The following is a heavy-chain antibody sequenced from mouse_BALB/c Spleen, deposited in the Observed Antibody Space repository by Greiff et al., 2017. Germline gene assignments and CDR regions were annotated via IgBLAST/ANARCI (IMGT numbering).Heavy chain of an antibody. CDR1: GYAFSSSW. D-gene: IGHD1-2*01. J-gene: IGHJ3*01. CDR2: IYPGDGDT. Sequence: VQLQQSGDDLVKPGASVKISCKASGYAFSSSWMNWVKQRPGQGLEWIGRIYPGDGDTNYNGKFKGKATLTADKSSSTAYMQLSSLTSVDSAVYFCARGATATWFAYWGQGTLVTVSA. CDR3: ARGATATWFAY. V-gene: IGHV1-82*01.